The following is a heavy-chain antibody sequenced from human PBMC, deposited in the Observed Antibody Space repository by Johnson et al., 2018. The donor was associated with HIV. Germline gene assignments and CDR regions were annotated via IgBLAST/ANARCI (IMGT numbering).Heavy chain of an antibody. Sequence: QVQLVESGGGVVQPARSLRLSCAASGFTFSSYAMHWVRQAPGKGLEWVAVISYDGSNKYYADSVKGRFTISRDNSKNTLYLQMNSLRAEDTAVYDCAKEQPARAFDNWGQGTMVTVSS. D-gene: IGHD5-18*01. CDR3: AKEQPARAFDN. CDR2: ISYDGSNK. J-gene: IGHJ3*02. CDR1: GFTFSSYA. V-gene: IGHV3-30*18.